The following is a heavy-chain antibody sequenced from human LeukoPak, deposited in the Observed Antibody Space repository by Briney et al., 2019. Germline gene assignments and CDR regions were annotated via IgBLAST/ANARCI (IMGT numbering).Heavy chain of an antibody. Sequence: SETLSLTCTVSGASISSGGYYWSWIRQHPGKGLEWIGYIYYSGGTYYNPSLKSRVTVSVDASKNQFSLRLNSVTAADTAVYYCVRDGDGSGYYLIDPWGQGTLVTVSS. D-gene: IGHD3-22*01. CDR2: IYYSGGT. J-gene: IGHJ5*02. CDR1: GASISSGGYY. V-gene: IGHV4-31*03. CDR3: VRDGDGSGYYLIDP.